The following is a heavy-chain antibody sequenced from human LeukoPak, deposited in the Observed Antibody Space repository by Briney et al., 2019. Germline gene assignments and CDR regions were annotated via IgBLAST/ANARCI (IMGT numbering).Heavy chain of an antibody. J-gene: IGHJ4*02. V-gene: IGHV1-69*13. D-gene: IGHD3-22*01. CDR2: VIPIFGTA. Sequence: SVKVSCKASGGTFSSYAISWVRQAPGQGLEWMGGVIPIFGTANYAQKFQGRVTITADESTSTAYMELSSLRSGDTAVYYCARLIRGYYDSSDLYFDYWGQGTLVTVSS. CDR1: GGTFSSYA. CDR3: ARLIRGYYDSSDLYFDY.